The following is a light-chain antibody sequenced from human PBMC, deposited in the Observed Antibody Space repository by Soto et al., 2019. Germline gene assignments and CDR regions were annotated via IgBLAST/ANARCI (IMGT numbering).Light chain of an antibody. J-gene: IGKJ4*01. CDR2: GAS. CDR3: QQYNNWSVT. Sequence: EIVMTQSPATLSVSPGERATLSCRASQSVSSNLAWYQQKPGQAPRLLIYGASTRATGIPARFSGSGSGTEFTLTISSLQSEEFAVYYCQQYNNWSVTFGGGTKVEIK. V-gene: IGKV3-15*01. CDR1: QSVSSN.